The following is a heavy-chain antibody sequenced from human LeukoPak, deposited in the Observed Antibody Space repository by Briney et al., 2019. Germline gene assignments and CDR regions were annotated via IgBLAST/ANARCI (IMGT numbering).Heavy chain of an antibody. CDR3: ARETTGLARYFDY. D-gene: IGHD4-17*01. Sequence: SETLSLTCTVSGGSITNYYWNWIRQPAGKGLEWIGRIYISGSTNYNPSLESRVTVSLDTSDNQFSLRLSSVTAADTAVYYCARETTGLARYFDYWGQGTLVTVSS. J-gene: IGHJ4*02. CDR2: IYISGST. CDR1: GGSITNYY. V-gene: IGHV4-4*07.